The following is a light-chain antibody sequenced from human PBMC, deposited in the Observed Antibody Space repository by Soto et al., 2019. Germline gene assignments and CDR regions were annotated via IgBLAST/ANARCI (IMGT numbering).Light chain of an antibody. CDR1: SSDVGSYNL. V-gene: IGLV2-23*01. CDR3: CSYAGSSTR. J-gene: IGLJ2*01. CDR2: EGS. Sequence: QSALTQPASVSGSPGQSITISCTGTSSDVGSYNLVSWYQQHPGKAPKLMMYEGSKRPSGVSNRFSGSKSGNTASLTISGLQAEDEADYYCCSYAGSSTRFGGGTKLTVL.